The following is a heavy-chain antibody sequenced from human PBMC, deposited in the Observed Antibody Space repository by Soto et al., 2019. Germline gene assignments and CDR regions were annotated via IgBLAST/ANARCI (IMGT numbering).Heavy chain of an antibody. Sequence: EVQLLESGGGLVQPGGSLRLSCAASGFTFSSYAMSWVRQAPGKGLEWVSAISGSGGSTYYADSVKGRFTISRDNSKNTLYLQMNSLRAEDTAVYYCAILPWGHSSSYYYYGMDVWGQGTTVTVSS. CDR1: GFTFSSYA. CDR2: ISGSGGST. CDR3: AILPWGHSSSYYYYGMDV. J-gene: IGHJ6*02. D-gene: IGHD6-6*01. V-gene: IGHV3-23*01.